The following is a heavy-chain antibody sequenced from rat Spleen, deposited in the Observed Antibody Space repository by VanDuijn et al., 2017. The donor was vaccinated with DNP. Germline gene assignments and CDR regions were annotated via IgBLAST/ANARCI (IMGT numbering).Heavy chain of an antibody. CDR2: ISYDGSGT. CDR1: GFTFSDYY. V-gene: IGHV5-22*01. Sequence: EVQLVESGGAFVQPGRSLKLSCAASGFTFSDYYMAWVRQAPTKGLEWVAYISYDGSGTYYGDSVKGRITISRDNARSTLYLHMNSLRSEDMATYYCARHVLPLRVWDYWGQGVMVTVSS. J-gene: IGHJ2*01. CDR3: ARHVLPLRVWDY. D-gene: IGHD1-4*01.